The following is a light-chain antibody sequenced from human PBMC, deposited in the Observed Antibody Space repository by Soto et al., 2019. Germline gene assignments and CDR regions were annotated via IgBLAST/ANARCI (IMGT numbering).Light chain of an antibody. CDR1: QSVSSSY. V-gene: IGKV3-20*01. CDR3: QQDSTSWT. Sequence: QSPARRCVSAGESSPFALRASQSVSSSYVAYYQKNPRQARRLLIYGAFSGAAGIPDRFSGSGSGTDFTLTISILQPEDFVVYYCQQDSTSWTFGQGTKVDI. CDR2: GAF. J-gene: IGKJ1*01.